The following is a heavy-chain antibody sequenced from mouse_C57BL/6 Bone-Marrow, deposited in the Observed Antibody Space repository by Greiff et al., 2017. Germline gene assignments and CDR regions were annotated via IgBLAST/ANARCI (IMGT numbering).Heavy chain of an antibody. D-gene: IGHD2-4*01. Sequence: VQLQQSGAELVRPGASVKLSCTASGFNIKDDYMHWVKQRPEQGLEWIGWIDPENGDTEYAAKFQGKATITADTSSNTAYLQLSSLTSEDTAVYYCSTPSTMSRTVDYGGQGTTLTVSS. V-gene: IGHV14-4*01. CDR1: GFNIKDDY. CDR3: STPSTMSRTVDY. J-gene: IGHJ2*01. CDR2: IDPENGDT.